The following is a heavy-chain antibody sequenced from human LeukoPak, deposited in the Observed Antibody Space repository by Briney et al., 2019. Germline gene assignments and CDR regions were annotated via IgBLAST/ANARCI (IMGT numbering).Heavy chain of an antibody. CDR1: GFTFSSFE. V-gene: IGHV3-48*03. D-gene: IGHD6-6*01. CDR2: ISSSGGTI. Sequence: GGSLRLSCAASGFTFSSFEMHWVRQAPGKGLEWLSYISSSGGTIYYAVSVRGRFTISRDNAKKSLYLQMSSLSAEDTAVYYCARDPQKGAARPAYFDYWGQGTLVTVSS. J-gene: IGHJ4*02. CDR3: ARDPQKGAARPAYFDY.